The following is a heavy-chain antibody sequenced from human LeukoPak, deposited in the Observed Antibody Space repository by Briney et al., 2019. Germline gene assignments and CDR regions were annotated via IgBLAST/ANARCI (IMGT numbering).Heavy chain of an antibody. Sequence: PEALSVTCTVSGGSLSSTMYYWGCIRQPPRKGLEWDGIFYYSGSTSYIPSPKSRVTISVDRSMNPFYLRMSSVTAADTAVYYCARLNYDSGGYYGVPNWFDLWGPGTLVTVSS. CDR3: ARLNYDSGGYYGVPNWFDL. D-gene: IGHD3-22*01. V-gene: IGHV4-39*01. J-gene: IGHJ5*02. CDR2: FYYSGST. CDR1: GGSLSSTMYY.